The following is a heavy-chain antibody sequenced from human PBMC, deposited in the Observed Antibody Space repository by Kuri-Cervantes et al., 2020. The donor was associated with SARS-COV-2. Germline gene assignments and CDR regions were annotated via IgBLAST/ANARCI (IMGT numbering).Heavy chain of an antibody. D-gene: IGHD2-2*01. J-gene: IGHJ6*02. Sequence: GESLKISCAASGFTFSSYWMHWVRQAPGKGLVWVSRINSDGSSTSYADSVKGRFTISRDNAKNTLYLQMNSLRAEDTAVYYCAREPHIVPAAIHYYCYYGMDVWGQGTTVTVSS. CDR3: AREPHIVPAAIHYYCYYGMDV. CDR1: GFTFSSYW. V-gene: IGHV3-74*01. CDR2: INSDGSST.